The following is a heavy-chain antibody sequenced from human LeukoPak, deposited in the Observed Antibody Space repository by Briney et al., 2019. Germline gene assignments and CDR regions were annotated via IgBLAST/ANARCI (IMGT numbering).Heavy chain of an antibody. J-gene: IGHJ6*03. D-gene: IGHD1-7*01. CDR1: GGSFSNYY. CDR2: INDSGRI. Sequence: PSETLSLTCAVYGGSFSNYYWSWIRQPPGRGLEWIGEINDSGRINYNPSLMSRVTVSVDTSKNQFSLRLTSVTATDTAVYYCARRWNYGRNYYIDVWGNGATVSVSS. V-gene: IGHV4-34*01. CDR3: ARRWNYGRNYYIDV.